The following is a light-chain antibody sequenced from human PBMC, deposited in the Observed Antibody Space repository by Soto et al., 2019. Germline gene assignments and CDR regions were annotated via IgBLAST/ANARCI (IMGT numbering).Light chain of an antibody. CDR1: QSISSW. CDR3: QHTRT. CDR2: DAS. J-gene: IGKJ5*01. Sequence: DIQMTQSPSTLSASVGDRVAITCRASQSISSWLAWYQQKPGKAPKLLIYDASSLESGVPSRFSGSGSGTEFSLTINSLQPDDSGSYYCQHTRTFGQGTRLEIK. V-gene: IGKV1-5*01.